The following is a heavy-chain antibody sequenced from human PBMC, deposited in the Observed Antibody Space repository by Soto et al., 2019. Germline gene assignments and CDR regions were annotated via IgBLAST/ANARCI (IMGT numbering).Heavy chain of an antibody. Sequence: SETLSLTCTVSGGSISSYYWSWIRQPPGKGLEWIGYIYYSGSTNYNPSLRSRVTISVETSKNQFSLRLSSVTAADTAVYYCARVNDFWSGYYIDYWGQGTLVTVSS. J-gene: IGHJ4*02. V-gene: IGHV4-59*01. CDR2: IYYSGST. CDR1: GGSISSYY. D-gene: IGHD3-3*01. CDR3: ARVNDFWSGYYIDY.